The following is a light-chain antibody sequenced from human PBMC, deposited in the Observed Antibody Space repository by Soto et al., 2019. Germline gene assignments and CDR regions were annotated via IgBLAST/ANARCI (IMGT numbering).Light chain of an antibody. CDR1: QSVSSN. CDR3: QQCSNWPLT. V-gene: IGKV3-15*01. CDR2: GAS. J-gene: IGKJ4*01. Sequence: EIVMTQSPATLSVSPGEGATLSCRASQSVSSNLAWYQQKPGQAPRLLIYGASTRATGVPARFSGSGSGTEFTLTISSLQSEDFAMYYCQQCSNWPLTFGGGTKVEIK.